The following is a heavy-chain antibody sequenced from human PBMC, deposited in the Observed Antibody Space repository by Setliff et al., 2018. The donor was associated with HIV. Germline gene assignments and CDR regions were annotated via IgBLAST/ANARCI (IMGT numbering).Heavy chain of an antibody. CDR1: GYTFSNFG. CDR2: MNPNSGRA. D-gene: IGHD3-3*01. CDR3: ARGDHDVWGDYSNFFDS. J-gene: IGHJ5*01. Sequence: ASVKVSCKSSGYTFSNFGVSWVRQAPGQGLEWLGWMNPNSGRAGSAQMFQGRLTMTRDTSTSTAYMELSSLTSDDTAVYYCARGDHDVWGDYSNFFDSWGQGTLVTVSS. V-gene: IGHV1-8*01.